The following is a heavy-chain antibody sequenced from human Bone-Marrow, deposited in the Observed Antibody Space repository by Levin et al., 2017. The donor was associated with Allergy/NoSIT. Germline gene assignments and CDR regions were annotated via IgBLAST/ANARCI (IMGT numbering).Heavy chain of an antibody. CDR3: ARGAIEYNDYPVFDY. Sequence: PGGSLRLSCTVSGGSFSNYYWTWIRQPAGKGLEWIGRIYGSGSTNYNPSLKSRVTMSVDTSKNQFSLRLSSMTAADTAVYYCARGAIEYNDYPVFDYWGQGNLVTVSS. D-gene: IGHD4-11*01. CDR1: GGSFSNYY. CDR2: IYGSGST. J-gene: IGHJ4*02. V-gene: IGHV4-4*07.